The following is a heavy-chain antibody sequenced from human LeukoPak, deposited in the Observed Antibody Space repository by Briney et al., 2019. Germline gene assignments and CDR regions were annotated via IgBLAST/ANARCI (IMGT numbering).Heavy chain of an antibody. CDR1: GYTLTELS. CDR2: ISSNGGST. Sequence: ASVKVSCKVSGYTLTELSMHWVRQAPGKGLEYVSAISSNGGSTYYANSVKGRFTISRDNSKNTLYLQMGSLRAEDMAVYYCARDGAGAYGDYEVEYYFDYWGQGTLVTVSS. J-gene: IGHJ4*02. V-gene: IGHV3-64*01. D-gene: IGHD4-17*01. CDR3: ARDGAGAYGDYEVEYYFDY.